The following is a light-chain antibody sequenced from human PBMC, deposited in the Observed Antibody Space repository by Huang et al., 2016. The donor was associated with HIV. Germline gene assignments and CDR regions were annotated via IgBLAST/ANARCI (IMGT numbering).Light chain of an antibody. CDR3: QQFSSYSPLT. V-gene: IGKV1-9*01. CDR1: QGISNS. CDR2: SAS. J-gene: IGKJ4*01. Sequence: IQLTPSPSSLSACVGGRVTITCRASQGISNSLVWYQQKPGRAPKLLIYSASTLQSGVTSRFSGSGSGTDFTLTISSLQPEDSATYYCQQFSSYSPLTFGGGTKVEIK.